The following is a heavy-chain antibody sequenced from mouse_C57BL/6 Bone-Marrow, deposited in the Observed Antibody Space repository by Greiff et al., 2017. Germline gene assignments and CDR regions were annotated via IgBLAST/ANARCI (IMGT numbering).Heavy chain of an antibody. CDR2: IYPGSGST. D-gene: IGHD1-1*01. CDR3: AGFITTVVAPCWYFDV. V-gene: IGHV1-55*01. J-gene: IGHJ1*03. CDR1: GYTFTSYW. Sequence: QVQLQQPGAELVKPGASVKMSCKASGYTFTSYWITWVKQRPGQGLEWIGDIYPGSGSTNYNEKFKSKATLTVDTSSSTAYMQLSSLTSEDSAVYYCAGFITTVVAPCWYFDVWGTGTTVTVSS.